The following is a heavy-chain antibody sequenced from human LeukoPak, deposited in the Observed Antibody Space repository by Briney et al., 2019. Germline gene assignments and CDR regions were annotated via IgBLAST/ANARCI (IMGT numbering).Heavy chain of an antibody. D-gene: IGHD3-10*01. CDR2: IKQDVSEK. J-gene: IGHJ6*03. Sequence: AVGSLRLSSAASGFTFSSYLMSSGRQAPGKGLEWVANIKQDVSEKYYVDSVKGLFTISRDNAKNSLYLQMNSLRAEDTAVYYCARGYYGSGSYQVRYYYMDVWGKGTTVTVSS. CDR3: ARGYYGSGSYQVRYYYMDV. V-gene: IGHV3-7*04. CDR1: GFTFSSYL.